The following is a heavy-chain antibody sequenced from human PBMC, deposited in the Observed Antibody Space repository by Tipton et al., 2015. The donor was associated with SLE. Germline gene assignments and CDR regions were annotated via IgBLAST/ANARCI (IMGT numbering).Heavy chain of an antibody. D-gene: IGHD1/OR15-1a*01. CDR1: GFTFSSYG. CDR2: IWYDGSNK. V-gene: IGHV3-33*08. CDR3: VRGPLRTTAGMK. J-gene: IGHJ4*02. Sequence: SLRLSCAASGFTFSSYGMHWVRQAPGKGLEWVAVIWYDGSNKYYADSVKGRFTISRDNAKNSLYLEMNSLRPEDTAVYYCVRGPLRTTAGMKWGQGTLVTVSS.